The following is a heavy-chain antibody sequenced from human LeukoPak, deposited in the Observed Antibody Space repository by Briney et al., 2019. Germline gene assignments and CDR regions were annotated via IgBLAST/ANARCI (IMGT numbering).Heavy chain of an antibody. Sequence: GRSLRLSCAASGFTFSSYAMHWVRQAPGKGLEWVAVISYDGSNKYYADSVKGRFTISRDNSKNTLYLQMNSLRAEDTAVYYCARDPGGYCSSTSCYRAHFDYWGQGTLATVSS. CDR3: ARDPGGYCSSTSCYRAHFDY. V-gene: IGHV3-30-3*01. J-gene: IGHJ4*02. CDR2: ISYDGSNK. CDR1: GFTFSSYA. D-gene: IGHD2-2*01.